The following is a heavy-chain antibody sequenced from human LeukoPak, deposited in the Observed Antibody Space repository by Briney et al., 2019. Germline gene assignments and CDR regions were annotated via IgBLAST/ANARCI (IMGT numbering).Heavy chain of an antibody. V-gene: IGHV5-51*01. CDR3: ARGALDIVIVPTALPYGVFDY. D-gene: IGHD2-2*03. CDR2: IYAGDSDT. J-gene: IGHJ4*02. CDR1: GYSFTNYW. Sequence: GESLKISCKGSGYSFTNYWIGWVRQMPGKGLEWMGIIYAGDSDTRYSPSFQGQVTISADKSISTAYLHWSSLKASDTAMYYCARGALDIVIVPTALPYGVFDYWGQGTLVTVSS.